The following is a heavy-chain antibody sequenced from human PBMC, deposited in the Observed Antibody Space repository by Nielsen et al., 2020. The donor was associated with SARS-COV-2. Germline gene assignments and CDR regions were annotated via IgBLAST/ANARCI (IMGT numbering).Heavy chain of an antibody. V-gene: IGHV5-10-1*01. CDR2: IDPSDSYT. CDR1: GYSFTSYW. D-gene: IGHD6-13*01. CDR3: ARRGSSWYLFNYYYGMDV. Sequence: KVSCKGSGYSFTSYWISWVRQMPGKGLEWMGRIDPSDSYTNYSPSFQGHVTISADKSISTAYLQWSSLKASDTAMYYCARRGSSWYLFNYYYGMDVWGQGTTVTVSS. J-gene: IGHJ6*02.